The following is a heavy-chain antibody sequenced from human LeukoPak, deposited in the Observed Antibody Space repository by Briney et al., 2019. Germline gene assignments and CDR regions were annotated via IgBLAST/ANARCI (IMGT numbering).Heavy chain of an antibody. D-gene: IGHD3-22*01. CDR3: ARAGNRYYYDFSSFYPFDY. J-gene: IGHJ4*02. Sequence: PSETLSLTCTVSGGSISMGAYYWSWMRQHPGKGLEWIGFISHNGSTYYSPSLKSRLIISRDTSSNQFSLKLNSVTAADTAVYYCARAGNRYYYDFSSFYPFDYWGQGTLVAVSS. CDR1: GGSISMGAYY. CDR2: ISHNGST. V-gene: IGHV4-31*02.